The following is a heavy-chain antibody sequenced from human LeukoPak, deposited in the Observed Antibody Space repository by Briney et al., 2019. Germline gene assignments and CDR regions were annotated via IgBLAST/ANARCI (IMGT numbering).Heavy chain of an antibody. CDR3: AREGGSSWPNYYYYYMDV. CDR1: GGTFSSYA. CDR2: IIPIFGTA. D-gene: IGHD6-13*01. V-gene: IGHV1-69*06. J-gene: IGHJ6*03. Sequence: ASVKVSCKASGGTFSSYAISWVRQAPGQGLEWMGGIIPIFGTANYAQKFQGRVTITADKSTSTAYMELSSLRSEDTAVYYCAREGGSSWPNYYYYYMDVWGKGTTVTVSS.